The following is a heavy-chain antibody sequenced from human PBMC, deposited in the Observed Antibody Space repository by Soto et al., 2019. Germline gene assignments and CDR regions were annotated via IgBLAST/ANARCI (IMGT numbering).Heavy chain of an antibody. Sequence: ASVKVSCKASGYTLTSYGISWVRQAPGQGLEWMGWISAYNGNTNYAQKLQGRVTMTTDTSTSTAYMELRSLRSDDTAVYYCARFYYDYVWGSYRYTGFDYWGQGTLVTVSS. CDR2: ISAYNGNT. V-gene: IGHV1-18*01. CDR3: ARFYYDYVWGSYRYTGFDY. D-gene: IGHD3-16*02. CDR1: GYTLTSYG. J-gene: IGHJ4*02.